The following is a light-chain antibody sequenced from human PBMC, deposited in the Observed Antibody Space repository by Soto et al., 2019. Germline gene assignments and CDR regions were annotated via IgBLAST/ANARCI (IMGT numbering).Light chain of an antibody. J-gene: IGLJ3*02. CDR1: SSDVGGYNY. CDR2: EVS. V-gene: IGLV2-8*01. CDR3: SSFAGSNPPWV. Sequence: QSALTQPPSASGSPGQSVTIPCTGTSSDVGGYNYVSWYQQHPGKAPKLMIYEVSKRPSGVPDRFSGSKSGSTASLTVSGLQAEDEADYYCSSFAGSNPPWVFGGGTKLTVL.